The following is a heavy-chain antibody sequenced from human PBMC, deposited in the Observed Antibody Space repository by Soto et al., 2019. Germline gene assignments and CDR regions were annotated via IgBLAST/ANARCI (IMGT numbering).Heavy chain of an antibody. CDR2: IQSGGTT. V-gene: IGHV3-66*01. J-gene: IGHJ6*04. Sequence: ESGGGLVQPGGSLRLSCAASGFTVSSKYMTWVRQAPGKGLEWVSLIQSGGTTYYADSVKGRFTISRDTSENTLHLQMDSLRVEDTAFYYCARDDVLCDGGRCYGIPLYVWGKGTTVTVSS. CDR1: GFTVSSKY. D-gene: IGHD2-15*01. CDR3: ARDDVLCDGGRCYGIPLYV.